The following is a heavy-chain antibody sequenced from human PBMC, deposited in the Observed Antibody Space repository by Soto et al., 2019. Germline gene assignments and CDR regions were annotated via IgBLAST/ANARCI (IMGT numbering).Heavy chain of an antibody. CDR1: GFTFSTYW. Sequence: GGSLRLSCAASGFTFSTYWMHWVRQVPGKGLVWVSHIDNDGISTTYADSVKGRFTISRGNAKNTLYLQMNSLRAEDSAVYYCGRVXSXXXWXXDXLGXGTLVTXXS. V-gene: IGHV3-74*01. J-gene: IGHJ4*02. CDR2: IDNDGIST. CDR3: GRVXSXXXWXXDX.